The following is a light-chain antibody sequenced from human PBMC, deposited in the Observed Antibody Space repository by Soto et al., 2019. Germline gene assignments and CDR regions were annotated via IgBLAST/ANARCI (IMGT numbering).Light chain of an antibody. CDR3: QHRSNWIT. V-gene: IGKV3-11*01. CDR2: DAS. J-gene: IGKJ5*01. Sequence: EIVLTQSPATLSLSPGERATLSCRASQSVSSYLAWYQQKPGQAPRLLIYDASNRATGIPARFSGSGSGTDFTLTISSLEPEDFAVYHCQHRSNWITFGQGTRLEIK. CDR1: QSVSSY.